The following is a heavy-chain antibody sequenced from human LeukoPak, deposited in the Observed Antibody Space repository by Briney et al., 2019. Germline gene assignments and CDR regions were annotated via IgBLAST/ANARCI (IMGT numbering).Heavy chain of an antibody. CDR3: ARGITMVRGVITRLNWFDP. D-gene: IGHD3-10*01. CDR1: GGTFSSYA. CDR2: IIPIFGTA. Sequence: SVKVSCKASGGTFSSYAISWVRQAPGQGLEWMGGIIPIFGTANYAQKFQGRVTMTRDTSISTAYMELSRLRSDDTAVYYCARGITMVRGVITRLNWFDPWGQGTLVTVSS. V-gene: IGHV1-69*05. J-gene: IGHJ5*02.